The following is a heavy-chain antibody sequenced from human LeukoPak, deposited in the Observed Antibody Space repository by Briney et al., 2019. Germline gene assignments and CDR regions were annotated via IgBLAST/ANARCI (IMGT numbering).Heavy chain of an antibody. CDR3: ASSGYSYGIDYGMDV. Sequence: GGSLRLSCAASGFTVSSNYMSWVRQAPGKGLEWVSVIYSGGSTYYADSVKGRFTISRDNSKNTLYLQMNSLRAEDAAVYYCASSGYSYGIDYGMDVWGQGTTVTVSS. CDR2: IYSGGST. CDR1: GFTVSSNY. J-gene: IGHJ6*02. V-gene: IGHV3-66*01. D-gene: IGHD5-18*01.